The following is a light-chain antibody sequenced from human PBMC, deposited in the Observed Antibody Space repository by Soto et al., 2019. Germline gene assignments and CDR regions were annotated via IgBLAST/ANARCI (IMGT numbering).Light chain of an antibody. J-gene: IGKJ2*01. Sequence: IVMTQSPDSLAVSLGERATTNCKHSHRVLDISNNKNYLAWYQQKPRQPPKLLIYWASARESGVPDRFSGSGSGTDFTLTISSLQAEDVAVYYCKQYYRTPPTFGQGTKVDIK. V-gene: IGKV4-1*01. CDR2: WAS. CDR1: HRVLDISNNKNY. CDR3: KQYYRTPPT.